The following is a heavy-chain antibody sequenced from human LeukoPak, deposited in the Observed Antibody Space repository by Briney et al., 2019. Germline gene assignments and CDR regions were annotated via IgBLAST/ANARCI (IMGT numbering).Heavy chain of an antibody. CDR2: ISYDGHNE. V-gene: IGHV3-30*18. D-gene: IGHD5-12*01. CDR3: AKGIGYGGMDV. CDR1: GFTFSGYG. J-gene: IGHJ6*02. Sequence: GGSLRLSCAASGFTFSGYGMHWVRQAPGKGLEWVAVISYDGHNEYYADSVKGRFTISRDNSKNTVLLQMNSLRVEDTAVYYCAKGIGYGGMDVWGQGTTLIVSS.